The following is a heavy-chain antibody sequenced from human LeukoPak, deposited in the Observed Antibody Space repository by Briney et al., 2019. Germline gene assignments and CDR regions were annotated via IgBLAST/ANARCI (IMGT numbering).Heavy chain of an antibody. D-gene: IGHD1-26*01. CDR2: IRYDESNR. CDR3: AKDLSSSGSYSSVDY. CDR1: GFTFSNYG. J-gene: IGHJ4*02. Sequence: PGGSLRLSCAASGFTFSNYGMHWVRQTPGKGLEWVAFIRYDESNRYYADSVQGRFTISRDNSKNALYLQMNSLRAEDTALYYCAKDLSSSGSYSSVDYWGQGTLVTVSS. V-gene: IGHV3-30*02.